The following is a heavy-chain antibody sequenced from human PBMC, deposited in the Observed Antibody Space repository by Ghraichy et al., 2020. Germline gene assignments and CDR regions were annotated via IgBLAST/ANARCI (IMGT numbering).Heavy chain of an antibody. V-gene: IGHV4-39*07. CDR2: ISYSGIS. Sequence: SETLSLTCTVSGDSFSSGGYYWGWIRQAPGKGLEWVATISYSGISYYSQSLKGRVTISVHPSKNQFSLRLNSVTAADTAIYFCARIDGKVDYWGQGTLVTVSS. CDR1: GDSFSSGGYY. CDR3: ARIDGKVDY. J-gene: IGHJ4*02.